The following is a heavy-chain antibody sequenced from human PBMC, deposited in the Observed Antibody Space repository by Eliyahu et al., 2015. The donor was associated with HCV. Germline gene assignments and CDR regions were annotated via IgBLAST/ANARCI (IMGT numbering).Heavy chain of an antibody. CDR3: ARDPLYDTSGQRAFHI. V-gene: IGHV3-30-3*01. CDR2: ISSAGNNK. D-gene: IGHD3-22*01. J-gene: IGHJ3*02. Sequence: SSYAIHWVRQTPGKGLEWVAIISSAGNNKHYADSVQGRFTVSRDNSKNMLYLQMNDLRVEDTAVYYCARDPLYDTSGQRAFHIWGQGTMVTVSS. CDR1: SSYA.